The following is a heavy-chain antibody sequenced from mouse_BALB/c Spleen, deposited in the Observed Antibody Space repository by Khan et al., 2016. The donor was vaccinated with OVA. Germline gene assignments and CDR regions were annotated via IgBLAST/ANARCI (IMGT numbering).Heavy chain of an antibody. CDR1: GYTFTSYW. Sequence: VKLQESGAELARPGASVKLSCKVSGYTFTSYWMQWVKQRPGQGLEWIGTIYPGDGDTRYTQKFKGKATLTADKSSSTAYMQLSSLTSEDSAVYYCANYRYDYFDYWGQGTTLTVSS. V-gene: IGHV1-87*01. CDR3: ANYRYDYFDY. D-gene: IGHD2-14*01. CDR2: IYPGDGDT. J-gene: IGHJ2*01.